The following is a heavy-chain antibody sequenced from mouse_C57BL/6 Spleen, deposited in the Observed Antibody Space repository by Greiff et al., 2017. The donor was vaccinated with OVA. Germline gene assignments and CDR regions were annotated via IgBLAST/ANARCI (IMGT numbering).Heavy chain of an antibody. CDR3: ARNQDFGAMDY. Sequence: QVQLQQPGAELVKPGASVKLSCKASGYTFTSYWMHWVKQRPGRGLEWIGRIDPNSGGTTYNEKFKSKATLTVDNPSSTAYMQLSSLTAEDSAVYYCARNQDFGAMDYWGQGTSVTVSS. V-gene: IGHV1-72*01. CDR1: GYTFTSYW. CDR2: IDPNSGGT. J-gene: IGHJ4*01.